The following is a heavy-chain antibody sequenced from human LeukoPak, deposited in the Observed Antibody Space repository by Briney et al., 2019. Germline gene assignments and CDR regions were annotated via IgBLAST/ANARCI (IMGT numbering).Heavy chain of an antibody. CDR1: GFTFSSYA. CDR3: AKGTTTPGFLDY. CDR2: VNGDNSIT. V-gene: IGHV3-23*01. D-gene: IGHD1-1*01. Sequence: PGGSLRLSCAASGFTFSSYAMNWVCQAPGKGLEWVSAVNGDNSITKYADSVEGRFTISRDNSKNTLYLQMNSLRVDDTAIYYCAKGTTTPGFLDYWGQGTLVTVSS. J-gene: IGHJ4*02.